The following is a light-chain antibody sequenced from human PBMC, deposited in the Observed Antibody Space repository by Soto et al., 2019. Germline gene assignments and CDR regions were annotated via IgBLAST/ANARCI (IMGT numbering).Light chain of an antibody. CDR1: STDGGGYSS. CDR3: CSYAGSYIL. V-gene: IGLV2-11*01. J-gene: IGLJ2*01. CDR2: DVN. Sequence: QSALTQPRSVSGSPGQSVTISCTGISTDGGGYSSVPWYQQHPGKPPKLILYDVNKGPSGVPDRVSGSRSGNTASLTISGLQTEDEADYYCCSYAGSYILFGGGTKVTVL.